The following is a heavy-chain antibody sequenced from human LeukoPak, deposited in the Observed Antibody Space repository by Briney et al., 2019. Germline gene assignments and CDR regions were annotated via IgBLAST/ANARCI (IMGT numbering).Heavy chain of an antibody. CDR3: ARASSYGSGSYYKY. D-gene: IGHD3-10*01. V-gene: IGHV4-59*01. Sequence: SETLSLTCTVSGGPIRSYYWSWIRQSPGKGLEWIGYLHYTGSTNYNPSLKSRVIISVDTSKNQFSLKLSSVTAADTAVYYCARASSYGSGSYYKYWGQGTLVTVSS. CDR2: LHYTGST. J-gene: IGHJ4*02. CDR1: GGPIRSYY.